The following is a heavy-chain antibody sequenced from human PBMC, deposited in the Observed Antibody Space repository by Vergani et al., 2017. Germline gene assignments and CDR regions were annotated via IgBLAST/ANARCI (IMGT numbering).Heavy chain of an antibody. V-gene: IGHV1-3*01. D-gene: IGHD6-6*01. CDR2: INAGNGNT. Sequence: QVQLVQSGAEVKKPGASVKVSCKASGYTFTSYAMHWVRQAPGQRLEWMGWINAGNGNTKYSQKFQGRVTITRDTSASTAYMERSSLRSEDTAVYYCARAGTIAARRGGFDPWGQGTLVTVSS. J-gene: IGHJ5*02. CDR1: GYTFTSYA. CDR3: ARAGTIAARRGGFDP.